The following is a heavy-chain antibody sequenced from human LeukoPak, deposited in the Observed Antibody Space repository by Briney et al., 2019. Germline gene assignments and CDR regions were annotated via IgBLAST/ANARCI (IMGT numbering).Heavy chain of an antibody. D-gene: IGHD5-18*01. V-gene: IGHV3-11*01. CDR2: ISSSGSTI. CDR3: AKESGYTYGEFDY. CDR1: VFTFSYYY. J-gene: IGHJ4*02. Sequence: GGSLILSCAASVFTFSYYYMSWIRQAPGKVLEWVSYISSSGSTIYYADSVNGRFTISRYNSKNTLYLQMTSLRAEDTAVYYCAKESGYTYGEFDYWGQGTLVTVSS.